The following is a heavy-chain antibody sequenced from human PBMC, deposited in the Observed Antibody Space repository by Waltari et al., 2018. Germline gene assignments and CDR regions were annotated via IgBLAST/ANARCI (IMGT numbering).Heavy chain of an antibody. V-gene: IGHV4-38-2*01. J-gene: IGHJ6*02. CDR2: LYHSGST. D-gene: IGHD5-12*01. CDR3: ARQEGGWLRLFSSFPYYGMDV. Sequence: QVQLQESGPGLVKPSETLSLTCAVSGYSISSGYYWGWIRQPPGKGLEWIGSLYHSGSTYYNPSLKSRVTISVDTSRNQCSLKLSSVTAADTAVYYCARQEGGWLRLFSSFPYYGMDVWGQGTTVTVSS. CDR1: GYSISSGYY.